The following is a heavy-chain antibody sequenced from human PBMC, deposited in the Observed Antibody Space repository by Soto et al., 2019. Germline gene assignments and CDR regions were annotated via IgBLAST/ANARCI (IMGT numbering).Heavy chain of an antibody. V-gene: IGHV3-23*01. CDR2: ISGSGGST. D-gene: IGHD6-19*01. CDR3: AKDHKAVAGTFDY. J-gene: IGHJ4*02. Sequence: GGSLRLSCAASGFTFSDYYMSWVRQAPGKGLEWVSAISGSGGSTYYADSVKGRFTISRDNSKNTLYLQMNSLRAEDTAVYYCAKDHKAVAGTFDYWGQGTLVTVSS. CDR1: GFTFSDYY.